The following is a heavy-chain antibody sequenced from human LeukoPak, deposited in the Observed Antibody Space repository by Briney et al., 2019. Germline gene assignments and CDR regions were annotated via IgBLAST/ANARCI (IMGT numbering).Heavy chain of an antibody. CDR1: GFTVSSNY. Sequence: GGSLRLSCAASGFTVSSNYMNWVRQAPGKGLEWVSLISSGGRTYYADSVKGRFTISRDNSKNTLYLQMNSLRVEDTAVYYCASRSSPDYNYGMDVWGQGTTVTVSS. CDR3: ASRSSPDYNYGMDV. CDR2: ISSGGRT. D-gene: IGHD6-13*01. J-gene: IGHJ6*02. V-gene: IGHV3-66*01.